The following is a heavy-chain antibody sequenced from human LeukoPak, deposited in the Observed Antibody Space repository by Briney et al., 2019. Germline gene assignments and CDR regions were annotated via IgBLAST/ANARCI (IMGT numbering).Heavy chain of an antibody. CDR3: AKDPGLSGEGYFDL. CDR2: ISGSGGST. J-gene: IGHJ2*01. Sequence: GGSLRLSCAASGFTFSSYAMSWARQAPGKGLEWVSAISGSGGSTYYADSVKGRFTISRDNSKNTLYLQMNSLRAEDTAVYYCAKDPGLSGEGYFDLWGRGTLVTVSS. D-gene: IGHD2-21*01. V-gene: IGHV3-23*01. CDR1: GFTFSSYA.